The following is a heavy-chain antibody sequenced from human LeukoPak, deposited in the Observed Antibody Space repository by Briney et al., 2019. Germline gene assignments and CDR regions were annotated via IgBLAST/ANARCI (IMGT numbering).Heavy chain of an antibody. CDR1: GFTFSSYA. Sequence: GGSLRLSCAASGFTFSSYAMSWVRQAPGKGLEWVSTFSGSGGNTYYADSVKGRFTISRDNSKNTLYLQMNSLRAEDTAIYYCAKDGETGPPGFYFDYWGQGTRVTVSS. V-gene: IGHV3-23*01. CDR2: FSGSGGNT. J-gene: IGHJ4*02. CDR3: AKDGETGPPGFYFDY. D-gene: IGHD3-10*01.